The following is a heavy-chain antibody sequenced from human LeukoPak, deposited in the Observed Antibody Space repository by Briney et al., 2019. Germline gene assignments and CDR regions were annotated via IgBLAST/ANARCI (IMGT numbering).Heavy chain of an antibody. D-gene: IGHD1-20*01. V-gene: IGHV3-23*01. J-gene: IGHJ4*02. Sequence: GGSLRPSCAASGFAFSSYAMNWVRQAPGKGLEWVSALSGSGGTTYYADSVKGRFTISRDNSKNTLYLQMNSLRAEDTAVYYCAKDPHARVTGTTLYWGQGTLVTVSS. CDR2: LSGSGGTT. CDR1: GFAFSSYA. CDR3: AKDPHARVTGTTLY.